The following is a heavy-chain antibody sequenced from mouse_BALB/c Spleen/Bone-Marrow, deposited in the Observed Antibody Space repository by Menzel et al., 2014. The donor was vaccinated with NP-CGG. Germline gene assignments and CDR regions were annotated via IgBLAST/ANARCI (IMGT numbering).Heavy chain of an antibody. V-gene: IGHV1-5*01. J-gene: IGHJ2*01. CDR2: IYPGKSDT. CDR3: TTLARNNFDY. D-gene: IGHD3-1*01. Sequence: VQLQQSGTVLARPGAAVKMSCKASGYTFSNYWMHWVKQRPGQGLEWIGTIYPGKSDTTYNQKFKGKAKLTAVTSTSTAYMELSSLTNEDSAVHYCTTLARNNFDYWGQGTTLTVSS. CDR1: GYTFSNYW.